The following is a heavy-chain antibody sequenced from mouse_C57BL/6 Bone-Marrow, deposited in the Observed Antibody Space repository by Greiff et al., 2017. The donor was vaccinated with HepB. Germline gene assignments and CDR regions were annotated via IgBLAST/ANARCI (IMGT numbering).Heavy chain of an antibody. D-gene: IGHD2-4*01. J-gene: IGHJ3*01. V-gene: IGHV1-81*01. CDR1: GYTFTSYG. CDR3: ARLRLRPGSWFAY. Sequence: VQLVESGAELARPGALVKLSCKASGYTFTSYGISWVKQRTGQGLEWIGEIYPRSGNTYYNEKFKGKATLTADKSSSTAYMELRSLTSEDSAVYFCARLRLRPGSWFAYWGQGTLVTVSA. CDR2: IYPRSGNT.